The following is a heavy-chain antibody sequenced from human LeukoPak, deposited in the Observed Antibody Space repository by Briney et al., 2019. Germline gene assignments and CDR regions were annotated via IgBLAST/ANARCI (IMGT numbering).Heavy chain of an antibody. D-gene: IGHD3-3*01. CDR1: GGTFRSYA. Sequence: GSSVKVSCKASGGTFRSYAISWVRQAPGQGLEWMGGIIPIFGTANYAQKFQGRVTITADESTSTAYMELSSLRSEDTAVYYCASSPRVFPEFWSGFDYWGQGTLVTVSS. CDR2: IIPIFGTA. V-gene: IGHV1-69*01. J-gene: IGHJ4*02. CDR3: ASSPRVFPEFWSGFDY.